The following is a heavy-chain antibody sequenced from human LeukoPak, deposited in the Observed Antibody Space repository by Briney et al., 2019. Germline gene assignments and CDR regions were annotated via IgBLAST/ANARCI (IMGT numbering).Heavy chain of an antibody. CDR3: ARDRAAAGLDAFDI. D-gene: IGHD6-13*01. J-gene: IGHJ3*02. V-gene: IGHV3-21*01. Sequence: GGSLRLSCAASGFTFSSYSMNWVRQAPGKGLEWVSSISNSSSYIYYADSVKGRFTISRDNAKNSLYLQMNSLRAEDTAVYYCARDRAAAGLDAFDIWGQGTMVTVSS. CDR1: GFTFSSYS. CDR2: ISNSSSYI.